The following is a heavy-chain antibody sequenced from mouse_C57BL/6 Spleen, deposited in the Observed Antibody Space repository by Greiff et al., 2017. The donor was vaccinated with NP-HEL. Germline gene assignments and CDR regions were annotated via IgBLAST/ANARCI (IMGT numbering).Heavy chain of an antibody. V-gene: IGHV1-81*01. J-gene: IGHJ2*01. D-gene: IGHD1-1*01. CDR2: IYPRSGNT. CDR1: GYTFTSYG. Sequence: VQLQQSGAELARPGASVKLSCKASGYTFTSYGISWVKQRTGQGLEWIGEIYPRSGNTYYNEKFKGKATLTADQSSSTAYMELRSLTSEDSAVYFCARGEVLRFHYFDYWGQGTTLTVSS. CDR3: ARGEVLRFHYFDY.